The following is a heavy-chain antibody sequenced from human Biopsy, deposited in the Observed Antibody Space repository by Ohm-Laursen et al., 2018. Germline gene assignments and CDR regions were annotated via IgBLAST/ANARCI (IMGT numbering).Heavy chain of an antibody. Sequence: SSVMVSCKAPGGTFSNYGVNWVRQAPEQGLEWLGGNIPILGTGNYAQKFQDRVTVAADTSTSTATMELRSLRSDDTAVYYCATKLTGYFHHWGQGTLVIVSS. CDR3: ATKLTGYFHH. J-gene: IGHJ1*01. V-gene: IGHV1-69*06. D-gene: IGHD3-9*01. CDR1: GGTFSNYG. CDR2: NIPILGTG.